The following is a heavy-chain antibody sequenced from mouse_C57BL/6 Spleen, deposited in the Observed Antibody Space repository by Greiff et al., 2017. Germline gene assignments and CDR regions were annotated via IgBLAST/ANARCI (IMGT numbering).Heavy chain of an antibody. Sequence: QVQLKQSGPELVKPGASVKISCKASGYAFSSSWMHWVKQRPGKGLEWIGRIYPGDGDTNYNGKFKGKATLTADKSSSTAYMQLSSLTSEDSAVYFCARETLDYWGQGTTLTVSS. J-gene: IGHJ2*01. CDR2: IYPGDGDT. CDR1: GYAFSSSW. CDR3: ARETLDY. V-gene: IGHV1-82*01.